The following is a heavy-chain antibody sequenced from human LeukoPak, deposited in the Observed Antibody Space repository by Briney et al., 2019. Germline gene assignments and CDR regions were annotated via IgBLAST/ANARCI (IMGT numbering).Heavy chain of an antibody. D-gene: IGHD2-15*01. CDR2: IYTRGST. Sequence: SETLSLTCTVSGGSISSYYWSWIRQPAGKGLEWIGRIYTRGSTNYNPSLKSRVTMSVDTSKNQFSLKLSSVTAADTAVYYCARSQGYCSGGSCLQGDWFDPWGQGTLVTVSS. J-gene: IGHJ5*02. CDR1: GGSISSYY. V-gene: IGHV4-4*07. CDR3: ARSQGYCSGGSCLQGDWFDP.